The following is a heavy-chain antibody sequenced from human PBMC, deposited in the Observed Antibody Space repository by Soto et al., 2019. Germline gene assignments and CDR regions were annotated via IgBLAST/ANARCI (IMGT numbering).Heavy chain of an antibody. Sequence: QVQLVESGGGAVQPGRSLRLSCAASGFTFRIYAMYWVRQAPGKGLEWVTVISYDGSNKDYADSVKGRFTISRDNSKSTMYLQMNSLRVEDTAVYYCARGSTTVTKGARHDYWGQGTLVTVSS. CDR2: ISYDGSNK. D-gene: IGHD4-17*01. V-gene: IGHV3-30*04. J-gene: IGHJ4*02. CDR1: GFTFRIYA. CDR3: ARGSTTVTKGARHDY.